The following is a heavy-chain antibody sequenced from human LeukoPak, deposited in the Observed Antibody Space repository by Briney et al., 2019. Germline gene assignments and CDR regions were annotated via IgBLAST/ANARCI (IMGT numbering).Heavy chain of an antibody. Sequence: ASVKVSCKASGYTFTNYDFNWVRQASGQGLEWMGWMNPNSGNTGSAQKFQGRVIMTSNTSISTAYRELRSLRSEDTAVYYCARGLRREQQLLRAFDYWGQGTPVTVSS. J-gene: IGHJ4*02. V-gene: IGHV1-8*01. CDR1: GYTFTNYD. CDR3: ARGLRREQQLLRAFDY. CDR2: MNPNSGNT. D-gene: IGHD6-13*01.